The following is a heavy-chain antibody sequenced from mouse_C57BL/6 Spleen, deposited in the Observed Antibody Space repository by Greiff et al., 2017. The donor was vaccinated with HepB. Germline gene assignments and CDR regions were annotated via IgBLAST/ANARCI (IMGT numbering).Heavy chain of an antibody. V-gene: IGHV1-76*01. J-gene: IGHJ2*01. CDR1: GYTFTDYY. CDR2: IYPGSGNT. CDR3: AREEITTVWDY. D-gene: IGHD1-1*01. Sequence: QVQLQQSGAELVRPGASVKLSCKASGYTFTDYYINWVKQRPGQGLEWIARIYPGSGNTYYNEKFKGKATLTAEKSSSTAYMQLSSLTSEDSAVYFCAREEITTVWDYWGQGTTLTVSS.